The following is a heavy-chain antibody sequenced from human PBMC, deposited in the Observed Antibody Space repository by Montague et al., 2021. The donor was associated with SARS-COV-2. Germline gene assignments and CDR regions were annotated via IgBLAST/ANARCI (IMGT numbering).Heavy chain of an antibody. CDR2: INHSGST. CDR3: ARGPRITMIVVVITDIWFDP. CDR1: GGSVSDYY. V-gene: IGHV4-34*01. D-gene: IGHD3-22*01. Sequence: SETLSLTCAVYGGSVSDYYWIWIRQPPGKGLEWIGEINHSGSTNXNPSLKSRVTTSVDTSKNQFSLKLTSVTAADTAVYYCARGPRITMIVVVITDIWFDPWGQGTLVTVSS. J-gene: IGHJ5*02.